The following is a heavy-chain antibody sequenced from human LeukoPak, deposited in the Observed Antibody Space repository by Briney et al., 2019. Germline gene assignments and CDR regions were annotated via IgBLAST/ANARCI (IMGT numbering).Heavy chain of an antibody. CDR3: ARGCTGDSCYRNGP. Sequence: SETLSLTCAVSGGSFSGYYWSWIRQPPGKGLEWIGEINHSGSTNYNPSLKSRVTISVDTSKNQFSLKLSSVTAADTAVYYCARGCTGDSCYRNGPWGQGTLVTVSS. D-gene: IGHD2-15*01. V-gene: IGHV4-34*01. CDR2: INHSGST. CDR1: GGSFSGYY. J-gene: IGHJ5*02.